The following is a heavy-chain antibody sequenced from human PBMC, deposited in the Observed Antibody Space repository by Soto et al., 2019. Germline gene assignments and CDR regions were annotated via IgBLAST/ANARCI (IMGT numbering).Heavy chain of an antibody. V-gene: IGHV4-4*02. J-gene: IGHJ5*02. D-gene: IGHD3-10*01. Sequence: SETLSLTCAVSGGSISTSNWWSWVRQPPGKGLEWIGEVYRTGSTNYNPSLESRLTISVDKSKNQFSLKLSSVTAADTAVYYCARGRPLRVTMVRGFRNNWFAPGGKGTLVTVSS. CDR3: ARGRPLRVTMVRGFRNNWFAP. CDR1: GGSISTSNW. CDR2: VYRTGST.